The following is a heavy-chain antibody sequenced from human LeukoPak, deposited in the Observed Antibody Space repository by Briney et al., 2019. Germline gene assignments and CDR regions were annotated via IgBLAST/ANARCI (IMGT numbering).Heavy chain of an antibody. CDR2: IYYSGST. Sequence: SETLSLTCTVFGGSISSSSYYWGWIRQPPGKGLEWIGSIYYSGSTYYNPSLKSRVTISVDTSKNQFSLKLSSVTAADTAVYYCATTSSIAARPDYWGQGTLVTVSS. D-gene: IGHD6-6*01. V-gene: IGHV4-39*01. CDR3: ATTSSIAARPDY. CDR1: GGSISSSSYY. J-gene: IGHJ4*02.